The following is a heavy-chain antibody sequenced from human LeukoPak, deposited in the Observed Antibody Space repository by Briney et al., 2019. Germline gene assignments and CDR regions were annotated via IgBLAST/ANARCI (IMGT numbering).Heavy chain of an antibody. V-gene: IGHV3-7*01. CDR1: GFIFGRYW. Sequence: GGSLRLSCGASGFIFGRYWMSWVRQAPGKGLEWVAKMKQDGRQKYYVDSVRGRFTISRDNAKNSLYLQMNSLRAEDTAVYYCARGHSGYDFAFDIWGQGTVVTVSS. D-gene: IGHD5-12*01. J-gene: IGHJ3*02. CDR3: ARGHSGYDFAFDI. CDR2: MKQDGRQK.